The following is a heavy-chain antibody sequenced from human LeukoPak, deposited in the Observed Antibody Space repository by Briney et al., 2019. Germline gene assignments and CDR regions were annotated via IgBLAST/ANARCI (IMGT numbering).Heavy chain of an antibody. CDR3: GRQEGICSGGGCYHYLAT. CDR2: VSYTRST. CDR1: GGSISSGSYY. Sequence: SETLSLTCTVSGGSISSGSYYWGWIRQPPGKGLEWIGSVSYTRSTCYNPSLKSEVTISVDTSKNQFSLKVRSVTAADAAVYYCGRQEGICSGGGCYHYLATWGQGTMVTVSS. J-gene: IGHJ3*02. V-gene: IGHV4-39*01. D-gene: IGHD2-15*01.